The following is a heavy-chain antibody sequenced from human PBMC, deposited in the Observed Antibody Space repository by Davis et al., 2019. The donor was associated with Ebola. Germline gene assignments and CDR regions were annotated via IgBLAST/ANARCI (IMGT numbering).Heavy chain of an antibody. CDR2: ITFDTSTI. V-gene: IGHV3-48*02. CDR1: GFTFSGSA. CDR3: ARGRDHAFDI. J-gene: IGHJ3*02. Sequence: GESLKISCAASGFTFSGSAMNWVRQAPGKALERVAFITFDTSTIYYADSVRGRFTISRDNAKNSLYLHMNSLRDEDTAVYYCARGRDHAFDIWGQGTMVAVSS.